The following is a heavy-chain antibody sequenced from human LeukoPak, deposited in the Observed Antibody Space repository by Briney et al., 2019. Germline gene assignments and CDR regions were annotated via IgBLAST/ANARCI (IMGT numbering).Heavy chain of an antibody. V-gene: IGHV1-8*03. J-gene: IGHJ4*02. CDR2: MNPNSGNT. CDR3: AIRHSCSSNSRYRDRPFDY. CDR1: GYTFTSYD. D-gene: IGHD2-2*01. Sequence: GASVKVSCKASGYTFTSYDINWVRQATGQGLEWMGWMNPNSGNTGYALKFQGRVTITRNTSISTAYMELNSLRSEDTAVYYCAIRHSCSSNSRYRDRPFDYWGQATLVTVSP.